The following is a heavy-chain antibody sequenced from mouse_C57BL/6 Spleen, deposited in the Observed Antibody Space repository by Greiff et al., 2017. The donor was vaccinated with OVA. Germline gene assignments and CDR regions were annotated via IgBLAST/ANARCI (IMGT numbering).Heavy chain of an antibody. D-gene: IGHD2-4*01. CDR2: IDPSDSYT. V-gene: IGHV1-50*01. Sequence: VQLQQPGAELVKPGASVKLSCKASGYTFTSYWMQWVKQRPGQGLEWIGEIDPSDSYTNYNQKFKGKATLTVDTSSSTAYMQLSSLTSEDSAVYYCARSLIYYDYDGRAMEYWGQGTTVTVAS. CDR3: ARSLIYYDYDGRAMEY. J-gene: IGHJ4*01. CDR1: GYTFTSYW.